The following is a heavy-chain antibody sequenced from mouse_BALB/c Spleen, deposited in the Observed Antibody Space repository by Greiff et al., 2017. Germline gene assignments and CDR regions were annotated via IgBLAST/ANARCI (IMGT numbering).Heavy chain of an antibody. Sequence: QVQLQQSGAELVRPGVSVKISCKGSGYTFTDYYMHWVKQSHAKSLEWIGAISTYYGDASYNQKFKGKATMTVDKSSSTAYMELTRLTSEESAIYYCARRALYDAATYAMDYWGQGTSVTVSS. CDR2: ISTYYGDA. D-gene: IGHD1-2*01. J-gene: IGHJ4*01. V-gene: IGHV1S137*01. CDR3: ARRALYDAATYAMDY. CDR1: GYTFTDYY.